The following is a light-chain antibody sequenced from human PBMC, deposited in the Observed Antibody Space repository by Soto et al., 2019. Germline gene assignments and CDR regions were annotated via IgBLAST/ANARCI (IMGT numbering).Light chain of an antibody. V-gene: IGLV2-23*02. CDR2: DVS. CDR1: SSDVGSYDL. Sequence: QSALTQPASVSGSPGQSITISCTGTSSDVGSYDLVSWYQQHPDKAPKLLLFDVSKRPSGVSIRFSGSKSGNTASLTISGLHPEDEADYYCCSDATTRLFGGGTKLTVL. J-gene: IGLJ2*01. CDR3: CSDATTRL.